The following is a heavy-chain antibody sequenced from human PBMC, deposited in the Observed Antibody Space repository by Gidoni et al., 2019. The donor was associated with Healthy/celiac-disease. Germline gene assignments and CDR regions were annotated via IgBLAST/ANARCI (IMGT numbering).Heavy chain of an antibody. CDR3: AKDFTRDIVVVPAEDAFDI. V-gene: IGHV3-30*18. CDR2: ISYDGSNK. Sequence: QVQLVESGGGVVQPGRSLRLSCAASGFTFSSYGMHWVRQAPGKGLEWVAVISYDGSNKYYADSVKGRFTISRDDSKNTLYLQMNSLRAEDTAVYYCAKDFTRDIVVVPAEDAFDIWGQGTMVTVSS. CDR1: GFTFSSYG. D-gene: IGHD2-2*01. J-gene: IGHJ3*02.